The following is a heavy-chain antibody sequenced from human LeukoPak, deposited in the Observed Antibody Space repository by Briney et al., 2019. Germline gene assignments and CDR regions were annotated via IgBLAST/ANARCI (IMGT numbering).Heavy chain of an antibody. CDR2: INHSGST. V-gene: IGHV4-34*01. CDR3: ARGRGYYYYYMDV. D-gene: IGHD3-10*01. J-gene: IGHJ6*03. CDR1: GGSFSGYY. Sequence: PSETLSLTCAVYGGSFSGYYWSWIRQPPGKGLEWIGEINHSGSTNYNPSLKSRVTISVDTSRNQFSLKLSSVTAADTAVYYCARGRGYYYYYMDVWGKGTTVTVSS.